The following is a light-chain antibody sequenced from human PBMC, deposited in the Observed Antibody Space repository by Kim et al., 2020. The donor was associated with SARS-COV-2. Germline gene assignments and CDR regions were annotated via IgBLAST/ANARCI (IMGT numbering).Light chain of an antibody. CDR2: AAA. CDR1: QGISTG. V-gene: IGKV1-12*01. J-gene: IGKJ4*01. Sequence: ASVGDRVTSTCRASQGISTGLGWYQQAPGKAPKLLIYAAATLQSGVPSRFSGGGSGSDFTLTISNLQPEDFATYYCQQANTFPLTFCGGTKVDIK. CDR3: QQANTFPLT.